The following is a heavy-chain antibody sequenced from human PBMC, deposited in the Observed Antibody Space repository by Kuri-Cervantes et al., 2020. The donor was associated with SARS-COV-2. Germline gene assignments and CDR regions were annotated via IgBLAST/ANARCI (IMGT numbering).Heavy chain of an antibody. CDR2: IRYDGSNK. Sequence: GGSLRLSCVASGFTFSSYGMHWVRQAPGKGLEWVAFIRYDGSNKYYADSVKGRFTISRDNSKNTLYLQMNSLRAEDTAVYYRAKDQYDFWSGYYFDYWGQGTLVTVSS. V-gene: IGHV3-30*02. CDR3: AKDQYDFWSGYYFDY. D-gene: IGHD3-3*01. J-gene: IGHJ4*02. CDR1: GFTFSSYG.